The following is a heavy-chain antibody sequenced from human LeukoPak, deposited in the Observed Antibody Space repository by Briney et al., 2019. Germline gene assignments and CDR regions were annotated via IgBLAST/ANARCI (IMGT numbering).Heavy chain of an antibody. CDR3: ARDQATSGGGLDS. V-gene: IGHV3-53*01. CDR2: IYAGGTT. Sequence: PGGSLRLSCAASGFTVSGTHMSWVRHAPGKGLEWVSAIYAGGTTYYSDSVEGRFTISRDKSKNTLYLQMDSLRVEDTAVYYCARDQATSGGGLDSWGQGTLVTVSA. J-gene: IGHJ4*02. D-gene: IGHD3-16*01. CDR1: GFTVSGTH.